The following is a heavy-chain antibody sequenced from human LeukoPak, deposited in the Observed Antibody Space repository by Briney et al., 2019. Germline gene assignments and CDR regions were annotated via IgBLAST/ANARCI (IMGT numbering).Heavy chain of an antibody. CDR3: ARQYSSGWYKGYFQY. D-gene: IGHD6-19*01. V-gene: IGHV4-34*01. CDR1: GGSFSGYY. CDR2: INHSGST. J-gene: IGHJ1*01. Sequence: PSETLSLTCGVNGGSFSGYYWSWIRQPPGKGLEWIGEINHSGSTNYNPSLKSRVTISVDTSKNQFSLKLSSVTAADTAVYYCARQYSSGWYKGYFQYWGRGTLVTVSS.